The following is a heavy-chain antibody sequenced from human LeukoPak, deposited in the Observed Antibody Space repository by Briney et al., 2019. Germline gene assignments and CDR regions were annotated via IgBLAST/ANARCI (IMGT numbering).Heavy chain of an antibody. CDR3: AKDFPRPPYYYYPLDV. V-gene: IGHV3-30*18. CDR1: GFTFSMYG. Sequence: GGSLRLSCVASGFTFSMYGIHWVRPAPGKGLEWVAVISYDGSSEYYADSVKGRFTISRDNSKNTVSLQMSSLTTEDTAVYYCAKDFPRPPYYYYPLDVWGQGTTVTVS. CDR2: ISYDGSSE. D-gene: IGHD3-16*01. J-gene: IGHJ6*02.